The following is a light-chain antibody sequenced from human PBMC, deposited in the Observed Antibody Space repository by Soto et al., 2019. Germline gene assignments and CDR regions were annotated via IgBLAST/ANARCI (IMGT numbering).Light chain of an antibody. Sequence: QSALTQPASVSGSPGQSITISCTGTSSDVGSYNLVSWYQQHPGKAPKLMIYEVSKRPSGVSNRFSGSKSGNTASLTISGLQAADEADYFCSSFTSSMTNVFGSGTKVTVL. V-gene: IGLV2-14*02. CDR3: SSFTSSMTNV. CDR1: SSDVGSYNL. CDR2: EVS. J-gene: IGLJ1*01.